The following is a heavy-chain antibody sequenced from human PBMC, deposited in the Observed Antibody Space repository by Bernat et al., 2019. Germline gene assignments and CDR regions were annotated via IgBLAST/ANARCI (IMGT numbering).Heavy chain of an antibody. CDR3: ARDQRPHYYDSSGYQAYYFDY. V-gene: IGHV3-48*03. CDR1: GFTFSSYE. Sequence: EVQLVESGGGLVQPGGSLRLSCAASGFTFSSYEMNWVRQAPGKGLEWVSYISSSGSTIYYADSVKGRFTISRDNAKNSLYLQMNSLRAEDTAVYYCARDQRPHYYDSSGYQAYYFDYWGQGTLVTVSS. J-gene: IGHJ4*02. D-gene: IGHD3-22*01. CDR2: ISSSGSTI.